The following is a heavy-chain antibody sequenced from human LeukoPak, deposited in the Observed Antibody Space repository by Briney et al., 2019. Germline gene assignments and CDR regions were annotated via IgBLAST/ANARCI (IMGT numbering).Heavy chain of an antibody. J-gene: IGHJ4*02. CDR3: ASTTVTRRYAFDY. CDR1: GGTFRSYA. D-gene: IGHD4-17*01. Sequence: SVKVSCKASGGTFRSYAISWVRQAPGQGLEWMGRIIPILGIANYAQKFQGRVTITADKSTSTAYMELSSLRSEDTAVYYCASTTVTRRYAFDYWGQGTLVTVSS. V-gene: IGHV1-69*04. CDR2: IIPILGIA.